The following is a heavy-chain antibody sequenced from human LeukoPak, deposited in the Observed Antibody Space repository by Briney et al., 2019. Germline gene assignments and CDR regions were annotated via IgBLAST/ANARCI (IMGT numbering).Heavy chain of an antibody. V-gene: IGHV6-1*01. CDR2: TYYRSKGYN. CDR3: ARAEYSGSLYFDY. D-gene: IGHD1-26*01. CDR1: GDTVSSNSAA. Sequence: QTLSLTCALSGDTVSSNSAAWTWVRQSPSRGLEWLVRTYYRSKGYNDYAVSVKSRITINADTSKNQFSLQLNSVTPEDTAVYYCARAEYSGSLYFDYWGQGTLVTVSS. J-gene: IGHJ4*02.